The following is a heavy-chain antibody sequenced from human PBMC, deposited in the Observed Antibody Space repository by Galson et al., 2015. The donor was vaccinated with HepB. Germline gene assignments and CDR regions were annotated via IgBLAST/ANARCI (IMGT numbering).Heavy chain of an antibody. J-gene: IGHJ4*02. CDR1: GYTFTSYG. Sequence: SVKVSCKASGYTFTSYGISWVRQAPGQGLEWMGWISAYNGNTNYAQKFQGRVTITRDTSASTAYMELSSLRSEDTAVYYCARGRLYGGDYDYWGQGTLVTVSS. V-gene: IGHV1-18*01. D-gene: IGHD3-16*01. CDR3: ARGRLYGGDYDY. CDR2: ISAYNGNT.